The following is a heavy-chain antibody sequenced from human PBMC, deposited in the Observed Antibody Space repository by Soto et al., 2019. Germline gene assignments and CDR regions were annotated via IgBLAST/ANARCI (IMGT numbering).Heavy chain of an antibody. V-gene: IGHV5-51*01. CDR3: ARHLGVARPTVTTEDYYYYYGMDV. J-gene: IGHJ6*02. CDR1: GYSFTSYW. CDR2: IYPGDSDT. D-gene: IGHD4-17*01. Sequence: GESLKISCKGSGYSFTSYWIGWVRQMPGKGLEWMGIIYPGDSDTRYSPSFQGQVTISADKSISTAYLQWSSLKASDTAMYYCARHLGVARPTVTTEDYYYYYGMDVWGQGTTVTVSS.